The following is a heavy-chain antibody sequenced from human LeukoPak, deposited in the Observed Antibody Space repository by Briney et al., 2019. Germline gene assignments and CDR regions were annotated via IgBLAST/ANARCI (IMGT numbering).Heavy chain of an antibody. J-gene: IGHJ5*02. D-gene: IGHD6-13*01. Sequence: EASVKVSCKASGYTFTSYGISWVRQAPGQGLEWMGWISAYNGNTNYAQKLQGRVTMTTDTSTSTAYMELRSLRSEDTAVYYCARGYSSWAYNWFDPWGQGTLVTVSS. CDR3: ARGYSSWAYNWFDP. CDR2: ISAYNGNT. V-gene: IGHV1-18*01. CDR1: GYTFTSYG.